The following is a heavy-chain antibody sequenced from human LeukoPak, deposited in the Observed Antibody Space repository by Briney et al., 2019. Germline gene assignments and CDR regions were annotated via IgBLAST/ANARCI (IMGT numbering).Heavy chain of an antibody. CDR2: IKSETSGGTV. CDR3: WDYDNNASWDY. CDR1: GFIFTNAW. V-gene: IGHV3-15*01. D-gene: IGHD3-16*01. Sequence: GGSLRLSRAASGFIFTNAWMRWVRQTPGRGLEWIGRIKSETSGGTVDYAAPVKGRFTISRDDSKNMLYLQMNGLKTEDTGVYYCWDYDNNASWDYWGQGTLVTVSS. J-gene: IGHJ4*02.